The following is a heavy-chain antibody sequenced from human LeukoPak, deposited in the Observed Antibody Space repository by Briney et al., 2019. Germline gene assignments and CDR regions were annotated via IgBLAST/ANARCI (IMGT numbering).Heavy chain of an antibody. CDR3: ARTRALLWFGEFDY. CDR1: GFTFSDYY. V-gene: IGHV3-11*01. CDR2: ISSSGSTI. Sequence: GGSLRLSCAASGFTFSDYYVSWIRQAPGKGLDWVSYISSSGSTIYYADSVKGRFTISRDNAKNSLYLQMNSLRAEDTAVYYCARTRALLWFGEFDYWGQGTLVTVSS. D-gene: IGHD3-10*01. J-gene: IGHJ4*02.